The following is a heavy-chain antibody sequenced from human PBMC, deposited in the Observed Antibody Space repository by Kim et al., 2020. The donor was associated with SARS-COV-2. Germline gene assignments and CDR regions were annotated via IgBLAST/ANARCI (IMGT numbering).Heavy chain of an antibody. D-gene: IGHD2-8*01. Sequence: SGPTLVNPTQTLTLTCSFSGFSLTTSGMCVSWIRQPPGKALEWLARIDWDNDKYYSASLKTRLTISKDTSKNQVVLTMTNMDPVDTATYYCARRKNDVGPCTTSKCIHYFDYWGQGTLVTVSS. CDR3: ARRKNDVGPCTTSKCIHYFDY. CDR1: GFSLTTSGMC. J-gene: IGHJ4*02. CDR2: IDWDNDK. V-gene: IGHV2-70*11.